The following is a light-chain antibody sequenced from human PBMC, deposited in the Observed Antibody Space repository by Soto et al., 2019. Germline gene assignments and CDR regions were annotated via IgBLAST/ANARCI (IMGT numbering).Light chain of an antibody. Sequence: EIVLTQSPGTLSLSPGERATLSCRASQSVSSSYLAWYQQKPGQAPRQLIYGASSRATGIQDRFSGSGSWTDFTQTITTLEPEDFAVYYCQHYRTSFGGGTRVEI. CDR1: QSVSSSY. CDR2: GAS. J-gene: IGKJ4*01. CDR3: QHYRTS. V-gene: IGKV3-20*01.